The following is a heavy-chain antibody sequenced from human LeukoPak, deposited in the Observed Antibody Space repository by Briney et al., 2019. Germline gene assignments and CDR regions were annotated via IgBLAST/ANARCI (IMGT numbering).Heavy chain of an antibody. CDR1: GGSISSSSYY. CDR2: IYYSGST. Sequence: SETLSLTCTVSGGSISSSSYYWGWIRQPPGKGLEWIGSIYYSGSTYYNPSLKSRVTTSVDTSKNQFSLKLSSVTAADTAVYYCASQYYYDSSGYYYYFDYWGQGTLVTVSS. V-gene: IGHV4-39*01. CDR3: ASQYYYDSSGYYYYFDY. J-gene: IGHJ4*02. D-gene: IGHD3-22*01.